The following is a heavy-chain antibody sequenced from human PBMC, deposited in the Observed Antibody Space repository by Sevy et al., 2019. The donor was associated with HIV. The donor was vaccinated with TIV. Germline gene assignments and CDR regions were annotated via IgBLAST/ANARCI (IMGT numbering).Heavy chain of an antibody. CDR2: IWYDGTNK. Sequence: CLRLSCAASGFSFSGYGMYWVRQAPGKGLERVAVIWYDGTNKDYKDSVKGRYTISRDNSKNTLYLQMNSLRAEDTTVYYCARQRIAVAGMGYYFDFWGQGTLVTVSS. J-gene: IGHJ4*02. CDR1: GFSFSGYG. V-gene: IGHV3-33*07. CDR3: ARQRIAVAGMGYYFDF. D-gene: IGHD6-19*01.